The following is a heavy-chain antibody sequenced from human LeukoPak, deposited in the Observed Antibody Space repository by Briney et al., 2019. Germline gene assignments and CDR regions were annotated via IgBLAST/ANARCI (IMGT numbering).Heavy chain of an antibody. CDR3: ARVRNYYDSSGYYYAVTPFDY. CDR2: IYHSGST. V-gene: IGHV4-38-2*02. D-gene: IGHD3-22*01. Sequence: SETLSLTCTVSGYSISSGYYWGWIRQPPGKGLEWIGSIYHSGSTYYNPSLKSRVTISVDTSKNQFSLKLSSVTAADTAVYYCARVRNYYDSSGYYYAVTPFDYWGQGTLVTVSS. CDR1: GYSISSGYY. J-gene: IGHJ4*02.